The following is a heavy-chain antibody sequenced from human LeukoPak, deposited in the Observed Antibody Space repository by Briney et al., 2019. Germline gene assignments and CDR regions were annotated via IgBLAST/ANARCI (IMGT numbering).Heavy chain of an antibody. V-gene: IGHV1-2*02. Sequence: ASVKVSCKASGYTFTGYYMHWVRQAPGQGLEWMGWINPNSGGTNYAQKFQGRVTMTRDTSISTAYMELSRLRSDDTAVYYCARGGRDYYDSSGYYLYYFDYWGQGPWSPSPQ. CDR1: GYTFTGYY. D-gene: IGHD3-22*01. J-gene: IGHJ4*02. CDR3: ARGGRDYYDSSGYYLYYFDY. CDR2: INPNSGGT.